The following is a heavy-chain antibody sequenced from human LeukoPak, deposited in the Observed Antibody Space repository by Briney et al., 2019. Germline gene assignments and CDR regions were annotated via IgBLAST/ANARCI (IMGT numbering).Heavy chain of an antibody. CDR2: INTDGSTT. J-gene: IGHJ4*02. D-gene: IGHD2-8*01. V-gene: IGHV3-74*01. Sequence: SGGSLRLSCVASGFTFSSYWMHWVRQAPGKGLVWVSRINTDGSTTSYADSVKGRFTISRDNAKNTLYLQMNSLRAGDTAVYYCARGEMVQVYWGQGTLVTVSS. CDR3: ARGEMVQVY. CDR1: GFTFSSYW.